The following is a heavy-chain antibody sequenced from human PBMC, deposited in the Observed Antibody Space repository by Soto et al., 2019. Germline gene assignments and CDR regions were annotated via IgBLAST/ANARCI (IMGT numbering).Heavy chain of an antibody. Sequence: GGSLRLSCAASGFTFSNAWMSWVRQAPGKGLEWVGRIKSKTDGGTTEYAAPVKGRFTISSDDSKNTLYLQMNSLKTEDTAVYYCTTDLLSFVAADYDYWGQGTLVTVSS. CDR3: TTDLLSFVAADYDY. D-gene: IGHD6-13*01. V-gene: IGHV3-15*01. CDR2: IKSKTDGGTT. CDR1: GFTFSNAW. J-gene: IGHJ4*02.